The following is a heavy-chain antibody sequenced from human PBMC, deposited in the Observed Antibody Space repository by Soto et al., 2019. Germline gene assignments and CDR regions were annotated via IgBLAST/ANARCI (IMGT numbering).Heavy chain of an antibody. Sequence: GGSLRLSCAASGFTFSSYSMNWVRQAPGKGLEWVSSISSSSSYIYYADSVKGRFTISRDNAKNSLYLQMNSLRAEDTAGYYCARRSGSYPMRGGMDVWGQGTTVTVSS. J-gene: IGHJ6*02. CDR2: ISSSSSYI. CDR1: GFTFSSYS. V-gene: IGHV3-21*01. CDR3: ARRSGSYPMRGGMDV. D-gene: IGHD1-26*01.